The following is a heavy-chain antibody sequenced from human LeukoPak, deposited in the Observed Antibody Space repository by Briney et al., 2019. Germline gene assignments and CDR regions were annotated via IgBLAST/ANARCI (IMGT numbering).Heavy chain of an antibody. V-gene: IGHV3-30*02. CDR2: IRYDGSNK. CDR1: GFTFSSYG. Sequence: GGSLRLSCAASGFTFSSYGMHWVRQAPGKGLEWVAFIRYDGSNKYYADSVKGRFTISRDNSKNTLYLQMNSLRAEDTAVYYCAKDSRERTWLLSFGAFDIWGQGTMVTVSS. D-gene: IGHD3-22*01. J-gene: IGHJ3*02. CDR3: AKDSRERTWLLSFGAFDI.